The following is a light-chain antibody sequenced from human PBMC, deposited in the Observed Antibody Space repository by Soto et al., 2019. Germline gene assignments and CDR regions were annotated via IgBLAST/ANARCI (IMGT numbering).Light chain of an antibody. CDR2: EGS. Sequence: QSALTQPASVSGSPGQSITISCTGTSSDVGSYNLVSWYQQHPGKAPKLMIYEGSKRPSGVSNRFSGSKSGNTASLTISGLQAEDEAAYYCCSYAGSSTFLYVFGTGTKVPVL. CDR1: SSDVGSYNL. V-gene: IGLV2-23*03. J-gene: IGLJ1*01. CDR3: CSYAGSSTFLYV.